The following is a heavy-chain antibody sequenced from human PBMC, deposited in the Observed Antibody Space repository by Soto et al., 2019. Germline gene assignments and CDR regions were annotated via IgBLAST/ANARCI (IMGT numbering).Heavy chain of an antibody. CDR1: GGSFSGYY. CDR2: INHSGST. D-gene: IGHD3-3*01. Sequence: SETLSLTCAVYGGSFSGYYWSWIRQPPGKGLEWIGEINHSGSTNYNPSLKSRVTISLDTSKNQFSLMLSSVTAADTAIYYCATRITVFGLLIPPFDPWGQGTQVTVSS. J-gene: IGHJ5*02. V-gene: IGHV4-34*01. CDR3: ATRITVFGLLIPPFDP.